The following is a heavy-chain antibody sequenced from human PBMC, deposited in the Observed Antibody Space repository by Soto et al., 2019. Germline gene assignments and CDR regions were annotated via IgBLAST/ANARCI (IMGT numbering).Heavy chain of an antibody. CDR2: INPSGGST. Sequence: ASVKVSCKASGYTFTSYYMHWVRQAPGQGLEWMGIINPSGGSTSYAQKFQGRVTMTRDTSTSTVYMELSSLRSEDTAVYYCAKDKTGSFGGVTVFDIWGQGTMVTVSS. V-gene: IGHV1-46*01. CDR1: GYTFTSYY. D-gene: IGHD3-16*02. J-gene: IGHJ3*02. CDR3: AKDKTGSFGGVTVFDI.